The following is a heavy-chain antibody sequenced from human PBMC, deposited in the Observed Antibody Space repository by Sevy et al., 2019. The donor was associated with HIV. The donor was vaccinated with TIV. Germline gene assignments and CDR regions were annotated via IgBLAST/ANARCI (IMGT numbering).Heavy chain of an antibody. CDR3: TRVRGLLGWFDS. CDR1: GFTFSDYT. CDR2: ISYDGSRT. J-gene: IGHJ5*01. Sequence: GGSLRLSCAASGFTFSDYTIHWVRQAPGKGLEWVSVISYDGSRTSYADSVKDRFTISRDNSKNTLFLQMNSLRAEDTGVYYCTRVRGLLGWFDSWGQGTLVTVSS. D-gene: IGHD3-10*01. V-gene: IGHV3-30*04.